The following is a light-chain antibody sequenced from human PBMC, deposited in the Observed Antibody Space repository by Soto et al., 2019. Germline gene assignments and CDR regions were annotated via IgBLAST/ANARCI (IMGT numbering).Light chain of an antibody. Sequence: DIHLTQSPSFLSASVGDRVIITCRASQGISNSLAWYQQKPGKAPKLLIYAASTLQSGVPSRFSGSGSGTELTLTISSLQPEDVAIYYCQQVNSYPITFGQGTRLEIK. J-gene: IGKJ5*01. V-gene: IGKV1-9*01. CDR3: QQVNSYPIT. CDR1: QGISNS. CDR2: AAS.